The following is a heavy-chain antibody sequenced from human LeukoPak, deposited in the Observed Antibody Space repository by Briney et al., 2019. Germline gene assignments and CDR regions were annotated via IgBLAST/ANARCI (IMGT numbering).Heavy chain of an antibody. V-gene: IGHV3-13*01. Sequence: GGSLRLSCAASGFTFSSYDMHWVRQPSGKGLEWVSTIGSVGDTYYPGSVKGRFTISRENAKNSLYLQMNSLSAGDTAVYYCARAHPGEAFDYWGQGTLVTVSS. CDR2: IGSVGDT. D-gene: IGHD1-14*01. CDR3: ARAHPGEAFDY. CDR1: GFTFSSYD. J-gene: IGHJ4*02.